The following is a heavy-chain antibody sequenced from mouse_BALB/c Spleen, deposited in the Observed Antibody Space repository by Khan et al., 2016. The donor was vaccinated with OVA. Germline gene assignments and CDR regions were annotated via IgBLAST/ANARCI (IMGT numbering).Heavy chain of an antibody. CDR2: ILPGSNSS. D-gene: IGHD1-1*01. CDR1: GYTFSSYW. CDR3: ARGNYYGSTSGFGY. J-gene: IGHJ3*01. Sequence: QVQLQQSGAELMKPGASVKISCKATGYTFSSYWIEWVKQRPGHGLEWIGEILPGSNSSNYNERFKGRATITADTSSNTAYIQLSSLTSEDSAIYYGARGNYYGSTSGFGYWGQGTLVTVST. V-gene: IGHV1-9*01.